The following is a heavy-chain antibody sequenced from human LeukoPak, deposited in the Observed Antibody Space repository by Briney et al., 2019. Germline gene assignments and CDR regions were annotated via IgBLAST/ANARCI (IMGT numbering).Heavy chain of an antibody. J-gene: IGHJ5*02. CDR3: AHRGDGSFGWFDP. V-gene: IGHV2-5*02. CDR2: IYWDDNK. Sequence: SGPTLMQPTPTLTLTCTLSGSSLTTSGVGVGWIRQSPGKALEWLSLIYWDDNKYYNASLKSRLTITKDTFKNQVVLSMTNMDPVDTATYYCAHRGDGSFGWFDPWGQGTLVTVSS. CDR1: GSSLTTSGVG. D-gene: IGHD1-26*01.